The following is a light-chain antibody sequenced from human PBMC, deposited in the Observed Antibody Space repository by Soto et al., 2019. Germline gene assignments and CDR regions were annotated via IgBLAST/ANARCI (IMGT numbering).Light chain of an antibody. CDR1: SSDVGGYNY. J-gene: IGLJ2*01. CDR3: SSYTSSSTVV. V-gene: IGLV2-14*01. Sequence: QSALTQPASVSESPGQSITISCTGTSSDVGGYNYVSWYQQHPGKAPKPMIYDVSNRPSGVSNRFSGSKSGNTASLTISGLQAEDEADYYCSSYTSSSTVVFGGGTKLTVL. CDR2: DVS.